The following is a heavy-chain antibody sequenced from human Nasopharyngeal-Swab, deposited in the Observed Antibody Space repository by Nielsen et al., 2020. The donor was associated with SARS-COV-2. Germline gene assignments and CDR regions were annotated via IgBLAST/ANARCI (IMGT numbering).Heavy chain of an antibody. Sequence: GESLKISCAASGFTFSSYAMHWVRQAPGKGLKWVAVISYDGSNKYYADSVKGRFTISRDNSKNTLYLQMNSLRAEDTAVYYCARPDYDASFQHWGQGTLVTVSS. CDR1: GFTFSSYA. CDR3: ARPDYDASFQH. V-gene: IGHV3-30-3*01. J-gene: IGHJ1*01. CDR2: ISYDGSNK. D-gene: IGHD3-22*01.